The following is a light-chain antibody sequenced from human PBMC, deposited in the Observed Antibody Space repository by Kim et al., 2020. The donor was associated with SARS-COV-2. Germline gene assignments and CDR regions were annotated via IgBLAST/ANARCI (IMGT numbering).Light chain of an antibody. CDR1: QDISNY. Sequence: DIQMTQSPSSLSASVGDRVTITCQASQDISNYLNCHQQKPGKAPKLLIYDVSNLDAGVPLRFSGSESGTDFTFTISSLQPEDIATYYCQQFDNLPPLTFGGGTKVDIK. V-gene: IGKV1-33*01. J-gene: IGKJ4*01. CDR2: DVS. CDR3: QQFDNLPPLT.